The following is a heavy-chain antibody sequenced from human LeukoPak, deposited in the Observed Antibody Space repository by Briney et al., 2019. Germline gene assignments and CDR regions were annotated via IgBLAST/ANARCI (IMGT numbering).Heavy chain of an antibody. Sequence: GGSLRLSCAASGFTFSTYGMHWVRQAPGKGLEWVSFIRYVGINKYYADSVKGRFTISRDNSKNTLYLQMNSLRPEDTALYYCAKEGDYYGSGSHRDAFDVWGQGTMVTVSS. V-gene: IGHV3-30*02. J-gene: IGHJ3*01. D-gene: IGHD3-10*01. CDR2: IRYVGINK. CDR3: AKEGDYYGSGSHRDAFDV. CDR1: GFTFSTYG.